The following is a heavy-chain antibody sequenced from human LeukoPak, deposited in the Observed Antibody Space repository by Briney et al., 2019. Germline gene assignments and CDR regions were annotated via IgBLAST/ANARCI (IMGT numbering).Heavy chain of an antibody. Sequence: GGSLRLSCAASGFTFSSYGMHWVRQAPGKGLEWVAVISYDGSNKYYADSVKGRFTISRDNSKNTLYLQMNSLRAEDTAVYYCAREGYRRYSSSPFDYWGQGTLVTVSS. V-gene: IGHV3-30*19. CDR2: ISYDGSNK. D-gene: IGHD6-13*01. CDR1: GFTFSSYG. J-gene: IGHJ4*02. CDR3: AREGYRRYSSSPFDY.